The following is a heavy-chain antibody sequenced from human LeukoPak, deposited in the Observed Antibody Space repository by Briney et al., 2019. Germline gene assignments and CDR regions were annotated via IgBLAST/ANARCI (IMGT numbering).Heavy chain of an antibody. CDR3: ARVGAEYSSSSRHYYMDV. D-gene: IGHD6-6*01. CDR1: GGSISSYY. V-gene: IGHV4-4*07. J-gene: IGHJ6*03. CDR2: IYTSGST. Sequence: PSETLSLTCTVSGGSISSYYWSWIWQPAGKGLEWIGRIYTSGSTNYNPSLKSRVTMSVDTSKNQFSLKLSSVTAADTAVYYCARVGAEYSSSSRHYYMDVWGKGTTVTVSS.